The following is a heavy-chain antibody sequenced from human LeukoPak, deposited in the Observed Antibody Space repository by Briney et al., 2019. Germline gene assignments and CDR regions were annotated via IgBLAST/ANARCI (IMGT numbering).Heavy chain of an antibody. CDR2: IESKIDGGRT. CDR3: TTVSPYGDYLYYFDF. D-gene: IGHD4-17*01. Sequence: GSLRLSCAASGFTFSSYEMNWVRQAPGKGLEWVGRIESKIDGGRTDYAAAVKGRFTISRDDSKNILFLHMNGLNTEDTAVYYCTTVSPYGDYLYYFDFWGLGTLVTVSS. CDR1: GFTFSSYE. V-gene: IGHV3-15*04. J-gene: IGHJ4*02.